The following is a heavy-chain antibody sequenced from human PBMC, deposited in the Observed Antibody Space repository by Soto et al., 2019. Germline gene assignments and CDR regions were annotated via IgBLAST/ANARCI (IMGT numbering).Heavy chain of an antibody. D-gene: IGHD1-26*01. J-gene: IGHJ4*02. CDR1: GFTFSSYA. CDR3: ARDPFIVGASLDY. Sequence: GGSLRLSCAASGFTFSSYAMHWVRQAPGKGLEWVAVISYDGSNKYYADSVKGRFTISRDNSKNTLYLQMNSLRAEDTAVYYCARDPFIVGASLDYWGQGTLVTVSS. CDR2: ISYDGSNK. V-gene: IGHV3-30-3*01.